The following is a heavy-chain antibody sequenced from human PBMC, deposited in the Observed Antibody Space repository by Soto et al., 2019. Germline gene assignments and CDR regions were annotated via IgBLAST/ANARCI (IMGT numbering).Heavy chain of an antibody. CDR1: GYTFTSYG. Sequence: GASVKVSCKASGYTFTSYGISWVRQAPGQGLEWMGWISAYNGNTNYAQKLQGRVTMTTDTSTNTAYMELSSLRSEDTAVYYCATGLAIAAAGNLGYYGMDVWGQGTTVTSP. CDR3: ATGLAIAAAGNLGYYGMDV. CDR2: ISAYNGNT. J-gene: IGHJ6*02. V-gene: IGHV1-18*01. D-gene: IGHD6-13*01.